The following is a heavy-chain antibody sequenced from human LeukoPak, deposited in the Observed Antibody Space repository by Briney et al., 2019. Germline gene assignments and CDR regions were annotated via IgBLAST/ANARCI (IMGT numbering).Heavy chain of an antibody. CDR2: IIPILGIA. D-gene: IGHD3-22*01. J-gene: IGHJ4*02. V-gene: IGHV1-69*04. CDR1: VGTFISYA. Sequence: SVKVSCKASVGTFISYAISWVRQAPGQGLEWMGRIIPILGIANYAQKFQGRVTITADKSTSTAYMELSSLRSEDTAVYYCATANYYDSSGHDYWGEGTLVTVSS. CDR3: ATANYYDSSGHDY.